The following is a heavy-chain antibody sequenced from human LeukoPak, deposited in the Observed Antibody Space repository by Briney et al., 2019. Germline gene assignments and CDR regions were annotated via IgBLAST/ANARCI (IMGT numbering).Heavy chain of an antibody. CDR2: ISSSSRYI. CDR1: GFTFSNYR. Sequence: KPGGPLRLSCAASGFTFSNYRMNWVRPAPGKGLEWVSSISSSSRYIYYADSVKGRFTISRDNSKNTLYLQMNSLRAEDTAMYYCAKDSAYYYDSSGYYYDWGQGTLVTVSS. V-gene: IGHV3-21*01. CDR3: AKDSAYYYDSSGYYYD. J-gene: IGHJ4*02. D-gene: IGHD3-22*01.